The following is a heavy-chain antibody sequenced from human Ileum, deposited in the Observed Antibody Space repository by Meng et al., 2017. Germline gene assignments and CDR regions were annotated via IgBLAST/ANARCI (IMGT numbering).Heavy chain of an antibody. CDR3: ARHIAVSGTRGFDS. J-gene: IGHJ4*02. D-gene: IGHD6-19*01. CDR1: SASISSGHW. CDR2: MYPSGTT. Sequence: QLHLQVSGPGLVQPSGTLSLTCAVSSASISSGHWWSWVRQPPGKGLEWIGEMYPSGTTNYNPSLKSRVTISMDTSKNQLSLKLSSVTAADTAVYYCARHIAVSGTRGFDSWGQGTLVTVSS. V-gene: IGHV4-4*02.